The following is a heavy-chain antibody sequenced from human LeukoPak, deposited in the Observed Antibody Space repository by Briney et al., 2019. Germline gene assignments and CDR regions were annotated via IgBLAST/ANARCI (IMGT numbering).Heavy chain of an antibody. CDR1: GGSFSGYY. Sequence: SETLSLTCAVYGGSFSGYYWSWIRQPPGKGLEWIGEINHSGSTNYNPSLKSRVTISVDTSKNQFSLKLSSVTAADTAVYYCARGIGAVAGTPHYYYYMDVWGKGTTVTVSS. D-gene: IGHD6-19*01. J-gene: IGHJ6*03. V-gene: IGHV4-34*01. CDR3: ARGIGAVAGTPHYYYYMDV. CDR2: INHSGST.